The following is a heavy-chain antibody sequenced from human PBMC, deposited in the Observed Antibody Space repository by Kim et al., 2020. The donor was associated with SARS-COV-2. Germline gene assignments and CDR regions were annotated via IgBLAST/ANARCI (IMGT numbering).Heavy chain of an antibody. Sequence: GGSLRLSCVASAFTFKTYAMSWVRQAPGKGLEWVSSIYGDSSGTFYADSVRGRFTISRDNSKSTLYLQMNSLTADDTAVYYCARAGLEGHCSVGYFDYWGQRTLVTVSS. CDR2: IYGDSSGT. V-gene: IGHV3-23*05. CDR3: ARAGLEGHCSVGYFDY. J-gene: IGHJ4*02. CDR1: AFTFKTYA. D-gene: IGHD2-21*01.